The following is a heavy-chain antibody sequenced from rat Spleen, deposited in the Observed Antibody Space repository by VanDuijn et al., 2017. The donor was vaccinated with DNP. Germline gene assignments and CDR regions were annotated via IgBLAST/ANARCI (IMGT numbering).Heavy chain of an antibody. V-gene: IGHV3-1*01. J-gene: IGHJ1*01. CDR1: GYSITSNY. CDR2: INYSGNT. Sequence: EVQLQESGPGLVKPSQSLSLTCSVTGYSITSNYWGWIRKFPRNKMEWIGYINYSGNTGYNPSLKSRISITRDTSKNQFFLQLKSITTEDAATYYCARGNDDFFPNWYFDFWGPGTMVTVSS. D-gene: IGHD1-12*01. CDR3: ARGNDDFFPNWYFDF.